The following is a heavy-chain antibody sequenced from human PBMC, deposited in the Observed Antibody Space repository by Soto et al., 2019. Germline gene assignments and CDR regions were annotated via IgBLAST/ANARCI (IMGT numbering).Heavy chain of an antibody. CDR1: GGSISSGDYY. V-gene: IGHV4-30-4*01. CDR3: ARADY. Sequence: QVQLQESGPGLVKPSQTLSLTRTVSGGSISSGDYYWSWIRQPPGKGLEWIGYIHYSGSTYYNPVLQGRSNKSVDTVQNPFPPEVSSGDAAETAVYYCARADYWGQGTLVTVSS. J-gene: IGHJ4*02. CDR2: IHYSGST.